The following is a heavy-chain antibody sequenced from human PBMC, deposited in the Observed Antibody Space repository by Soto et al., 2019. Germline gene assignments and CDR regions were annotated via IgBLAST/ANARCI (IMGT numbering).Heavy chain of an antibody. CDR1: GFTFSNYA. J-gene: IGHJ4*02. CDR2: IWYDGSNK. V-gene: IGHV3-33*08. CDR3: ARDGYCSGGSCYSVPVFDY. D-gene: IGHD2-15*01. Sequence: PGGSLRLSCVASGFTFSNYAMSWVRQAPGKGLEWVAVIWYDGSNKYYADSVKGRFTISRDNSKNTLYLQMNSLRAEDTAVYYCARDGYCSGGSCYSVPVFDYWGQGTLVTVSS.